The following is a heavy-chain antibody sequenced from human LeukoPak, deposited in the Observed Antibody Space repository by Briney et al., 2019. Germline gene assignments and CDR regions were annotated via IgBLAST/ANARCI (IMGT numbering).Heavy chain of an antibody. CDR2: IYYSGST. V-gene: IGHV4-39*07. CDR3: ASFVSSSGWYSGWAEYFQH. Sequence: SSETLSLTCTVSGGSISSSSYYWGWIRQPPGKGLEWIGSIYYSGSTYYNPSLKSRVTISVDTSKNQFSLKLSSVTAADTAVYYCASFVSSSGWYSGWAEYFQHWGQGTLVTVSS. CDR1: GGSISSSSYY. J-gene: IGHJ1*01. D-gene: IGHD6-19*01.